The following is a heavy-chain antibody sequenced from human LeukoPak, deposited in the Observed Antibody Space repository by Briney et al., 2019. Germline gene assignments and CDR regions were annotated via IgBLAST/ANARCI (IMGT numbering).Heavy chain of an antibody. Sequence: PSETLSLTCTVSGGSISSYYWSWIRQPPGKGLEWIGYIYYSGSTNYNPSLKSRVTISVDTSKNQFSLKLSSVTAADTAVYYCARQVYSGSYYWFDPWGQGTLVTVSS. CDR3: ARQVYSGSYYWFDP. V-gene: IGHV4-59*01. CDR1: GGSISSYY. CDR2: IYYSGST. D-gene: IGHD1-26*01. J-gene: IGHJ5*02.